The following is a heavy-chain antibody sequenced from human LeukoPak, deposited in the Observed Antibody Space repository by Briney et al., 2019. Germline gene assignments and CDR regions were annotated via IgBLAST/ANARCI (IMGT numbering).Heavy chain of an antibody. CDR2: IYYSGST. V-gene: IGHV4-39*01. CDR3: ARHSHWYSSSFYFDS. Sequence: KPSETLSLTCTVSGGFISSSSYYRGWIRQPPGKGLEWIARIYYSGSTYYNPSLESRVTISVDTSRNHFSLQLSSLTAADTALYYCARHSHWYSSSFYFDSWGQGALVTVS. CDR1: GGFISSSSYY. D-gene: IGHD6-6*01. J-gene: IGHJ4*02.